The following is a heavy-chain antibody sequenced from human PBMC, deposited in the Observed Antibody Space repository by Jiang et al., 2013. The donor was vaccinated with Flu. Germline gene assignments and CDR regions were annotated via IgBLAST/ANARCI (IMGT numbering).Heavy chain of an antibody. Sequence: GSGLVKPSETLSLTCTVSGGSISSSSYYWGWIRQPPGKGLEWIGSIYYSGSTYYNPSLKSRVTISVDTSKNQFSLKLSSVTAADTAVYYCANLLGVDYWGQGTLVTVSS. CDR2: IYYSGST. J-gene: IGHJ4*02. D-gene: IGHD3-10*01. CDR1: GGSISSSSYY. V-gene: IGHV4-39*01. CDR3: ANLLGVDY.